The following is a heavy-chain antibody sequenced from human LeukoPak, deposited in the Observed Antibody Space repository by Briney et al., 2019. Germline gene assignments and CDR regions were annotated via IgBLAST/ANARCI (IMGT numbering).Heavy chain of an antibody. CDR2: ISYDGSDK. J-gene: IGHJ4*02. V-gene: IGHV3-30*18. CDR1: GFTFSNYV. CDR3: AKGHRYCTSGNCNSAIDY. D-gene: IGHD2-15*01. Sequence: GGSLRLSCAASGFTFSNYVMHWVRQGPGKGLEWVAVISYDGSDKYYADSVKGRFTISRDNSNNTLYLQMSSLGAEDTAVYYCAKGHRYCTSGNCNSAIDYWGQGTLVTVSS.